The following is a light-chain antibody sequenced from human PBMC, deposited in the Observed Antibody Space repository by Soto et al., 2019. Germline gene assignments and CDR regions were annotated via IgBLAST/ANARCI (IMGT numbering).Light chain of an antibody. V-gene: IGKV3-15*01. CDR1: QSVNNN. CDR2: GAS. J-gene: IGKJ4*01. CDR3: QQYNNWPLT. Sequence: EIVMTQSPATLSVSPGERATLSCRASQSVNNNLAWYQQKPGQAPMLLIYGASARATGIPARFSGSGSGTEFTLPISSLQSEDFAVYNGQQYNNWPLTFGGGTKVEIK.